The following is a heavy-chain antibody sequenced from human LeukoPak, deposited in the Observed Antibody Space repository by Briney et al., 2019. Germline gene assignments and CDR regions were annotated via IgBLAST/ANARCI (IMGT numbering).Heavy chain of an antibody. CDR3: AKGASGSYHIDY. J-gene: IGHJ4*02. V-gene: IGHV3-48*04. D-gene: IGHD1-26*01. CDR2: ISSSGGTI. Sequence: GGTLRLSCAASGFTFSSYGMSWVRQAPGKGLEWVSYISSSGGTIYYADSVKGRFTVSRDNAKNSLCLQMNSLRAEDTAVYYCAKGASGSYHIDYWGQGTLVTVSS. CDR1: GFTFSSYG.